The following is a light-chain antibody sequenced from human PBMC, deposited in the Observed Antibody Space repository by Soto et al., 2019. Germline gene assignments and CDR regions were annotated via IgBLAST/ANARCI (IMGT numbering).Light chain of an antibody. CDR2: FSH. J-gene: IGLJ2*01. Sequence: QSALTQPPSASGTPGQTVTISCSGAISNIGTNTIAWYQHLPGTAPQLLIYFSHQRPSGVPDRFSGSKSGTSGSLVISGLQSEDEADYFCASCDDSQSVVLFGGGTKLTVL. CDR1: ISNIGTNT. V-gene: IGLV1-44*01. CDR3: ASCDDSQSVVL.